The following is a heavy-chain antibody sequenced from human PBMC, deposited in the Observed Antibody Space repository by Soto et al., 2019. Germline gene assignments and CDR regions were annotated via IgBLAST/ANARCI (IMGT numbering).Heavy chain of an antibody. CDR2: ISGSGGST. CDR1: GFTFSSYA. D-gene: IGHD3-3*01. CDR3: AKDRVAGHYDFWSGYSNYFDY. V-gene: IGHV3-23*01. Sequence: PGGSLRLSCAASGFTFSSYAMSWVRQAPGKGLEWVSAISGSGGSTYYADSVKGRFTISRDNSKNTLYLQMNSLRAEDTAVYYCAKDRVAGHYDFWSGYSNYFDYWGQGTLVTVSS. J-gene: IGHJ4*02.